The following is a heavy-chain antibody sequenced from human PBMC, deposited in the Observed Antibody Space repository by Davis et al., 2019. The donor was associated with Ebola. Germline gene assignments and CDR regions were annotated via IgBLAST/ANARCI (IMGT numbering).Heavy chain of an antibody. J-gene: IGHJ4*02. CDR2: ISGSGART. CDR3: AKDMRSAVPGTPDY. D-gene: IGHD6-19*01. CDR1: GFLFDTYA. V-gene: IGHV3-23*01. Sequence: GGSLRLSCVDSGFLFDTYAMNWVRQAPGKGLEWVSGISGSGARTFYANSVKGRFSISRDNYKDTLYLEINSLRAEDTAVYHCAKDMRSAVPGTPDYWGPGTRVTVSS.